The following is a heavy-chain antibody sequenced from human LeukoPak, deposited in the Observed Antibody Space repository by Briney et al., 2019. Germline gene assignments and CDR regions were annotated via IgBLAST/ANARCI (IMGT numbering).Heavy chain of an antibody. D-gene: IGHD6-13*01. CDR3: AKGGYSSSWYLFDY. CDR1: GFTFSSYS. J-gene: IGHJ4*02. Sequence: GGSLRLSCAASGFTFSSYSMNWVRQAPGKGLEWVSYISSSSSTIYYADSVKGRFTISRDNAKNSLYLQMNSLRAEDTAVYYCAKGGYSSSWYLFDYWGQGTLVTVSS. V-gene: IGHV3-48*04. CDR2: ISSSSSTI.